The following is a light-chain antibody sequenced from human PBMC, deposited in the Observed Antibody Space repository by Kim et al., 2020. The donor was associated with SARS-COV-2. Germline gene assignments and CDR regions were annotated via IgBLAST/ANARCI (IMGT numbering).Light chain of an antibody. CDR2: YDS. V-gene: IGLV3-21*04. CDR1: NIGSKS. Sequence: GKTARSTCGGNNIGSKSVHWYQQKPGQAPVLVIYYDSDRPSGIPERFSGSNSGNTATLTISRVEAGDEADYYCQVWDSSSDHKVVFGGGTQLTVL. J-gene: IGLJ2*01. CDR3: QVWDSSSDHKVV.